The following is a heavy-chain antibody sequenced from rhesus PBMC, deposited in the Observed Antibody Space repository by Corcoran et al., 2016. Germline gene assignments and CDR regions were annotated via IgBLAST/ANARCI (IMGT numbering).Heavy chain of an antibody. Sequence: EVQVVESGGGLAQPGGSLRLYCGASGVRFSDNTMNWVRRAPGKGLECVAFIMGKPHGGPPQYAASVKGRFSLSRDDSKNTVYLQMGNLKTEDSAVYFCTRWAYGSPTDYWGQGVLVIVSS. J-gene: IGHJ4*01. CDR2: IMGKPHGGPP. CDR1: GVRFSDNT. D-gene: IGHD4-29*01. V-gene: IGHV3-153*02. CDR3: TRWAYGSPTDY.